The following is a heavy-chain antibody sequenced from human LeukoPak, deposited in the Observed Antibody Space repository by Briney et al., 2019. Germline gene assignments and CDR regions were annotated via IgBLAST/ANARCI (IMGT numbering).Heavy chain of an antibody. CDR3: AKSLPYKPYVGGWFDP. D-gene: IGHD3-16*01. CDR1: GFTFSNYA. V-gene: IGHV3-23*01. J-gene: IGHJ5*02. CDR2: ISGSGGST. Sequence: GGSLRLSCVAYGFTFSNYAMNWVRQAPGKGLEWVSGISGSGGSTYYADSVKGRFTISRDNSKNTLYLQMNSLRAEDTAVYYCAKSLPYKPYVGGWFDPWGQGTLVTVSS.